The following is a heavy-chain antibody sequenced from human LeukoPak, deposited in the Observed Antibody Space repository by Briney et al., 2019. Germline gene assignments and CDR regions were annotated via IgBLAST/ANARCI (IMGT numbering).Heavy chain of an antibody. CDR2: INHSGST. CDR1: GGSFGGYY. V-gene: IGHV4-34*01. CDR3: AREGFCTNGVCLPPPSAFWFDP. J-gene: IGHJ5*02. D-gene: IGHD2-8*01. Sequence: SETLSLTCAVYGGSFGGYYWSWIRQPPGKGLEWIGEINHSGSTNYNPSLKSRVTISVDTPKNQFSLKLSSVTAADTAVYYCAREGFCTNGVCLPPPSAFWFDPWGQGTLVTVSS.